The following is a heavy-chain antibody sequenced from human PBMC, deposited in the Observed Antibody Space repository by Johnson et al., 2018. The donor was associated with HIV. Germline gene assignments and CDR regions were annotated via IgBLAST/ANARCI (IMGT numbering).Heavy chain of an antibody. CDR3: ARDPITPYERGPDAFDV. CDR1: GFTFDDYG. V-gene: IGHV3-30*02. J-gene: IGHJ3*01. CDR2: IRYDGSNT. D-gene: IGHD2-21*01. Sequence: QVQLVESGGGVVRPGGSLRLSCAASGFTFDDYGMHWVRQAPGKGLEWVAFIRYDGSNTYYADSVTGRFTISRDNSKNTLYVQMNSLRVEDTAVYYCARDPITPYERGPDAFDVWGQGTVVTVSS.